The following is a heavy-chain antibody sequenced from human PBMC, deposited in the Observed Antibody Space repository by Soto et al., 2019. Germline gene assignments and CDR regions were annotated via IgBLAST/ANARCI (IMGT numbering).Heavy chain of an antibody. Sequence: GGSLRLSCAASGFTFSTYALSWVRQAPVSGLGCVSASSANGQGIYYADSVRGRFTISRDNSKNTIFLHMDSLRAEDTAVYYCAKDRNYPRDQFHYWGQGTLVTSPQ. CDR2: SSANGQGI. V-gene: IGHV3-23*01. D-gene: IGHD1-7*01. CDR3: AKDRNYPRDQFHY. J-gene: IGHJ4*02. CDR1: GFTFSTYA.